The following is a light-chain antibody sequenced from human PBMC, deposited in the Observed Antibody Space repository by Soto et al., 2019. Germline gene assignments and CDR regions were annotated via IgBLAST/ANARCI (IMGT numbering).Light chain of an antibody. V-gene: IGLV1-47*02. CDR1: SSNIGTNY. CDR3: ASWDDSLSGNCV. CDR2: SNN. J-gene: IGLJ3*02. Sequence: QAVVTQPPSASGTPGQRVTISCSGSSSNIGTNYVYWYQQLPGTAPKLLIFSNNQRPSGVPDRFSGSKSGTSASLAISGLRSEDEADYYCASWDDSLSGNCVFGGGTKLTVL.